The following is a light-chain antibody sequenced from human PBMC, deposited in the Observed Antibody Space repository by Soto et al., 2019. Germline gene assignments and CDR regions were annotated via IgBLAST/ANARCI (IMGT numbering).Light chain of an antibody. CDR1: QTISSW. J-gene: IGKJ1*01. CDR2: DAS. Sequence: DIHMTQSPSTLSAPVGDRVTITCRASQTISSWLAWYQQKPGKAPKLLIYDASNLQSGIPSRFGGSGSGTEFTLTISSLQPDDFATYYCQQYNSYSWTFGQGTKVDIK. CDR3: QQYNSYSWT. V-gene: IGKV1-5*01.